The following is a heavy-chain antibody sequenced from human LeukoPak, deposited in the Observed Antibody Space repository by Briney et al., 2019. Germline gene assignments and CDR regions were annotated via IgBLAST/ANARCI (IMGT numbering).Heavy chain of an antibody. Sequence: GGSLRLSCAASGFTFSSYAMSWVRQAPGKGLERVSAISGSGGSTYYADSVKGRFTISRDNSKNTLYLQMNSLRAEDTAVYYCAKAPALIVATILVYFDYWGQGTLVTVSS. J-gene: IGHJ4*02. CDR3: AKAPALIVATILVYFDY. CDR1: GFTFSSYA. V-gene: IGHV3-23*01. D-gene: IGHD5-12*01. CDR2: ISGSGGST.